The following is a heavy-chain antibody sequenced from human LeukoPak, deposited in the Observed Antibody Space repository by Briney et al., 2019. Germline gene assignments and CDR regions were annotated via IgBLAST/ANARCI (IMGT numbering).Heavy chain of an antibody. Sequence: GASLQFSSKGSGYSFASFWIGWVRQMPGKGLEWMGILYPSDSDTRYSPSFQGQVTISADKSITTAYLQWSSLKASDTGIYYCATLRGRGYLDYWGQGTLVTVSS. CDR3: ATLRGRGYLDY. D-gene: IGHD3-10*01. CDR2: LYPSDSDT. J-gene: IGHJ4*02. CDR1: GYSFASFW. V-gene: IGHV5-51*01.